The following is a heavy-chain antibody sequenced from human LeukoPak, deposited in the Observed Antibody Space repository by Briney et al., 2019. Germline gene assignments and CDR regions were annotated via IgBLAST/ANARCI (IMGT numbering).Heavy chain of an antibody. D-gene: IGHD3-22*01. CDR3: ARNTLGGWLPHDY. J-gene: IGHJ4*02. CDR1: GFTFSSYS. Sequence: GGSLRLSCAASGFTFSSYSMNWVRQAPGKGLEWVSSISSSSSYIYYADLVKGRFTISRDNAKNSLYLQMNSLRAEDTAVYYCARNTLGGWLPHDYWGQGTLVTVSS. V-gene: IGHV3-21*01. CDR2: ISSSSSYI.